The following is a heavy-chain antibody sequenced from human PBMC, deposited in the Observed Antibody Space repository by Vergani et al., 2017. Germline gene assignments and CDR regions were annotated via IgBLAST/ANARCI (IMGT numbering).Heavy chain of an antibody. V-gene: IGHV3-43*01. CDR2: ISWDGGST. CDR1: GFTFDDYT. Sequence: VQLVESGGGVVQPGGSLRLSCAASGFTFDDYTMHWVRQAPGKGLEWVSLISWDGGSTYYADSVKGRFTISRDNSKNSLYLQMNSLRAEDTALYYCAKDTAPYYYYYMDVWGKGTTVTVSS. CDR3: AKDTAPYYYYYMDV. J-gene: IGHJ6*03.